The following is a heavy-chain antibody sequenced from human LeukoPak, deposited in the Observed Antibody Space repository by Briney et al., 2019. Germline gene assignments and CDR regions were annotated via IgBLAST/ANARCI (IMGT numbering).Heavy chain of an antibody. CDR3: TRQYSSGRGDFDY. CDR2: IYYSGST. CDR1: GVSISSSSYY. D-gene: IGHD6-19*01. V-gene: IGHV4-39*01. Sequence: NPSETLSLTCTVSGVSISSSSYYWGWIRQPPGKGLEWIGSIYYSGSTYYSPSLKSRITISVDTSKNQFSLKMSSVTAADTALYYCTRQYSSGRGDFDYWGQGTLVTVSS. J-gene: IGHJ4*02.